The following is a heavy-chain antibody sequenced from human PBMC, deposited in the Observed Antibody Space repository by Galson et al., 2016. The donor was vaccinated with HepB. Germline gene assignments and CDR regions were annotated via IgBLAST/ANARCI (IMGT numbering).Heavy chain of an antibody. Sequence: SVKVSCKASGYIFTNYGIHWVRQAPGQRPEWMGWINTGGGRTKYSQKFQGRVTISRDASASATYMELSGLTSEDTAVYYCANAGYSSGWSGYWGQGTLVTVSS. D-gene: IGHD6-19*01. CDR2: INTGGGRT. CDR3: ANAGYSSGWSGY. V-gene: IGHV1-3*04. CDR1: GYIFTNYG. J-gene: IGHJ4*02.